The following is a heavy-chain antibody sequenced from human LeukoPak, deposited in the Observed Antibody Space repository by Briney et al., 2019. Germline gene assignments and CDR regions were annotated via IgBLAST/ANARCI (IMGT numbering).Heavy chain of an antibody. J-gene: IGHJ4*02. V-gene: IGHV4-34*01. CDR2: INQSGST. CDR3: AREGLRTAAGSDY. Sequence: SETLSLTCAVYGGSFSGFYWSWVRQPPGKGLEWIGEINQSGSTNYNPSLKSRVTISLDTSKNQFSLKLSSVTAADTAVYYCAREGLRTAAGSDYWGQGTLVTVSS. D-gene: IGHD6-13*01. CDR1: GGSFSGFY.